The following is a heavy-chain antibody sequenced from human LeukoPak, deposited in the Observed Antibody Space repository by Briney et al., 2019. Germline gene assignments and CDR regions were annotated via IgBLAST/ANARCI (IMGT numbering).Heavy chain of an antibody. CDR3: AREAYYYYMDV. J-gene: IGHJ6*03. CDR2: IKQDGSEK. V-gene: IGHV3-7*01. Sequence: GGSLRLSCAASGFTFSSYWMSWVRQAPGKGLEGVANIKQDGSEKYYVDSVKGRFTISRDNAKNSLYLQMNSLRAEDTAVYYCAREAYYYYMDVWGKGTTVTVSS. CDR1: GFTFSSYW.